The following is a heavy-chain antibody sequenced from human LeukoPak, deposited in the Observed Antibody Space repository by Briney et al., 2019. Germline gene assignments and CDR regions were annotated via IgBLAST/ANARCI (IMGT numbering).Heavy chain of an antibody. V-gene: IGHV4-39*01. J-gene: IGHJ4*02. CDR3: ARVYYSKDFWSGYYSTSHFDY. Sequence: SEALSLTCTVSGGSISSSSYYWGWIRQPPGKGLEWIGSIYYTRSTYYNPSLKSRVTISVDTSKNQFSLKLSSVTAADTAVYYCARVYYSKDFWSGYYSTSHFDYWGQGTLVTVSS. CDR2: IYYTRST. D-gene: IGHD3-3*01. CDR1: GGSISSSSYY.